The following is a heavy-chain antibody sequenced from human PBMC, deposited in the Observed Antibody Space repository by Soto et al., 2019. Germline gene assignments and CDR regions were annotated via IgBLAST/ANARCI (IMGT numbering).Heavy chain of an antibody. CDR1: GGTFSSYA. J-gene: IGHJ4*02. V-gene: IGHV1-69*01. CDR2: IIPIFGTA. CDR3: AREGPDYGDVHYFDY. Sequence: QVQLVQSGAEVKKPGSSVKVSCKASGGTFSSYAISWVRQAPGQGLEWMGGIIPIFGTANYAQKFQGRVTITADESTSTAYMEVSSLRSEDTAVYYCAREGPDYGDVHYFDYWGQGTLVTVSS. D-gene: IGHD4-17*01.